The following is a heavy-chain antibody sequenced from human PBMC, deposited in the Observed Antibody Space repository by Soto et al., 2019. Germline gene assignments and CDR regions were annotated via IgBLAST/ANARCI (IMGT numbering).Heavy chain of an antibody. D-gene: IGHD1-1*01. CDR3: TRPTYDWNDAFDI. V-gene: IGHV3-73*01. CDR2: IRSKVNSYAT. J-gene: IGHJ3*02. CDR1: GFTFSGSA. Sequence: GGSLRLSCAASGFTFSGSAMHWVRQASGKGLEWVGRIRSKVNSYATAYAASVKGRFTISRDDSKNTAYLQMNSLKTEDTAVYYCTRPTYDWNDAFDIWGQGTMVTVSS.